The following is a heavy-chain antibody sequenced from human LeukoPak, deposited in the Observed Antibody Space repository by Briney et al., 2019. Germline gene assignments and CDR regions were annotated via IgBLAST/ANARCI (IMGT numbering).Heavy chain of an antibody. J-gene: IGHJ4*02. CDR1: GFTFSSSD. CDR2: ISYDATNK. D-gene: IGHD2-21*02. V-gene: IGHV3-30*03. Sequence: GGSLRLSCAASGFTFSSSDMHWVRQAPGKGLEWVAVISYDATNKYYADSVKGRFTLSRDNSKNTLFLQMNSLRAEDTAVYYCARDGCGGDCYSPGGDYFDYWGQGTLVTVSS. CDR3: ARDGCGGDCYSPGGDYFDY.